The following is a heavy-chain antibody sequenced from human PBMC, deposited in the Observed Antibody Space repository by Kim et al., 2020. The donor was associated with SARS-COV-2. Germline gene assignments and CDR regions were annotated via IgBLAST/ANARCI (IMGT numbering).Heavy chain of an antibody. D-gene: IGHD3-9*01. Sequence: KSRFTISRDNSKNTLYLQMNSLRTEDTAVYYCAKGPYYDILTGYPYYFDYWGQGTLVTVSS. J-gene: IGHJ4*02. CDR3: AKGPYYDILTGYPYYFDY. V-gene: IGHV3-23*01.